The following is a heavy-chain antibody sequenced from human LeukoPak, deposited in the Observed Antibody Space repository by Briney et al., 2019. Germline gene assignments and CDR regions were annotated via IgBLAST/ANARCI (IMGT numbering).Heavy chain of an antibody. CDR1: GFTLSDYA. CDR2: IKQDGSEE. CDR3: VRYWGYYGMDV. D-gene: IGHD7-27*01. Sequence: GGSLRLSCAASGFTLSDYAMNWVRQAPGKGLEWVANIKQDGSEENYVDSVEGRFTISRDNAKNSLYLQMNSLRAEDTAVYYCVRYWGYYGMDVWGQGTTVTVS. V-gene: IGHV3-7*01. J-gene: IGHJ6*02.